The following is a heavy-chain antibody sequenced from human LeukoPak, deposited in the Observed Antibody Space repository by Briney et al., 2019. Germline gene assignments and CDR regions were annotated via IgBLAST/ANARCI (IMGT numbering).Heavy chain of an antibody. CDR2: VNGNGDTT. Sequence: GGSLRLSCSASGFIFTTYTMYWVRQAPGKGLEFVSVVNGNGDTTYYTDSVKGRSTISRDNSKNTLYLQMSSLRAEDTVVYYCVGDQVDDTGYLRWGQGTRVTVSA. CDR1: GFIFTTYT. D-gene: IGHD3-9*01. CDR3: VGDQVDDTGYLR. V-gene: IGHV3-64D*06. J-gene: IGHJ4*02.